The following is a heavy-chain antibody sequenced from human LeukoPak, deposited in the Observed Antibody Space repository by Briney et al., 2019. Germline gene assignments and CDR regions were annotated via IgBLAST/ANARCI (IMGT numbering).Heavy chain of an antibody. J-gene: IGHJ4*02. D-gene: IGHD3-22*01. Sequence: GGSLRLSCVASGFTFGNYGMTWFRQAPGKGLEWVSSISGSDLSTYYEDSVKGRFTISRDNSKNTLYLQMNSLRAEDTAVYYCATTLHSGYYDLYWGQGTLVTVSS. CDR3: ATTLHSGYYDLY. CDR2: ISGSDLST. V-gene: IGHV3-23*01. CDR1: GFTFGNYG.